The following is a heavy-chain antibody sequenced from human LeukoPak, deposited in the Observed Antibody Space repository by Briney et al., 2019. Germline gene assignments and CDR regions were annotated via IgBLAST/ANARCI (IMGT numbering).Heavy chain of an antibody. CDR2: ISGSGANS. CDR3: AKLQTAVVPAATLGFDS. V-gene: IGHV3-23*01. CDR1: GFTVSSYG. D-gene: IGHD2-2*01. Sequence: GGSLRLSCAASGFTVSSYGMSWVRQAPGKGLEWVSAISGSGANSYYATSVKGRFSVSRDNTKNTFHLQMNSLRAEDTAIYYCAKLQTAVVPAATLGFDSWGQGTLVTVSS. J-gene: IGHJ4*02.